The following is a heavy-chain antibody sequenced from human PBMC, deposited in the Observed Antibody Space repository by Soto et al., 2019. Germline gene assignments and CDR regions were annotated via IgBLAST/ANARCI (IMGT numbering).Heavy chain of an antibody. Sequence: PSETLSLTCTVSGGSISAGDYYWNWIRQPPGKGLEWIGYIYYSGTTKYNPSLKSRATLSVDTSKNRFSLNLTSVTAADTAVYYCARGGCSDWQGALDIGGQGTMVTVSS. J-gene: IGHJ3*02. CDR3: ARGGCSDWQGALDI. CDR1: GGSISAGDYY. V-gene: IGHV4-30-4*01. CDR2: IYYSGTT. D-gene: IGHD3-9*01.